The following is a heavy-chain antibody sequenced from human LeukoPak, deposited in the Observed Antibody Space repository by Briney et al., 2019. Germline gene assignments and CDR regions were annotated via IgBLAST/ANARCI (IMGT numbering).Heavy chain of an antibody. CDR3: AADPAYYYDSSGPDY. J-gene: IGHJ4*02. V-gene: IGHV1-58*01. CDR2: IVVGSGNT. CDR1: GFTFTSSA. Sequence: GTSVKVSCKASGFTFTSSAVQWVRQARGRRLEWIGWIVVGSGNTNYTQKFQERVTITRDMSTSTAYMELGSLRSEDTAVYYCAADPAYYYDSSGPDYWGQGTLVTVSS. D-gene: IGHD3-22*01.